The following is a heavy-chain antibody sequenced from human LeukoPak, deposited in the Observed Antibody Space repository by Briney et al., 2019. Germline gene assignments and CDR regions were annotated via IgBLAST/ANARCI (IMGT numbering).Heavy chain of an antibody. CDR3: ARDYYYDSSGYYSLYFDY. D-gene: IGHD3-22*01. CDR1: GFTFSSYG. CDR2: IRYDGSNK. J-gene: IGHJ4*02. Sequence: PGGSLRLSCAASGFTFSSYGMHWVRQAPGKGVEWVAFIRYDGSNKYYADSVKGRFTISRDNAKNSLYLQMNSLRAEDTALYYCARDYYYDSSGYYSLYFDYWGQGTLVTVSS. V-gene: IGHV3-30*02.